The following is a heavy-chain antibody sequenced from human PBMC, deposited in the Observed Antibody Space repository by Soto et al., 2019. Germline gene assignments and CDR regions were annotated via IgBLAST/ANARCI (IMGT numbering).Heavy chain of an antibody. Sequence: GGSLRLSCTTSVFSFVDYAMTWVRQAPGKGLEWVGFIRNPGYGGTTEYATSVKGRFIISRDDSMSSAYLQLNSLRVDDSAVYYCVRGSFGYYGPWGQGTLVTVSS. CDR2: IRNPGYGGTT. CDR3: VRGSFGYYGP. J-gene: IGHJ5*02. V-gene: IGHV3-49*04. CDR1: VFSFVDYA. D-gene: IGHD3-3*01.